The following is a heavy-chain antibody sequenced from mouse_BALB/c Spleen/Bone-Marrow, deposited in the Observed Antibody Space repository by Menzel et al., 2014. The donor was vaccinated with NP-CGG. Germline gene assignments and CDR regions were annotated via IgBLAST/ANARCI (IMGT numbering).Heavy chain of an antibody. CDR3: ARDRGRNFYAMDY. D-gene: IGHD2-1*01. J-gene: IGHJ4*01. CDR2: IWAGGST. V-gene: IGHV2-9*02. CDR1: GFSLTSYG. Sequence: VQLVESGPGLVAPSQSLSITCTVSGFSLTSYGVHWVRQPPGKGLEWLGVIWAGGSTNYNSALMSRLSINKDNSKSQVFLKMNSLQTEDTAMYYCARDRGRNFYAMDYWGQGTSVTVSS.